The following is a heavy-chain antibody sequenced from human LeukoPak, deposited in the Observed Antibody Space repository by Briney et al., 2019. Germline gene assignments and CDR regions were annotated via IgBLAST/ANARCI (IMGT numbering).Heavy chain of an antibody. CDR3: ARDGGDTVTSPFDY. Sequence: PGGSLRLSCAASGFTFSSYAMSWVRQAPGKGLEWVSAISGSGGSTYYADSVKGRFTISRDNSKNTLYLQMNSLRAEDTAVYYCARDGGDTVTSPFDYWGQGTLVTVSS. CDR1: GFTFSSYA. D-gene: IGHD4-17*01. CDR2: ISGSGGST. J-gene: IGHJ4*02. V-gene: IGHV3-23*01.